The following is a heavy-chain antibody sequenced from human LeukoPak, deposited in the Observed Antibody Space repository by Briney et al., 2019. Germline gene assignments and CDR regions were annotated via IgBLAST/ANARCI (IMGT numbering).Heavy chain of an antibody. Sequence: PSETLSLTCTVSGGSISSYYWSWIRQPPGKGLEWIGYIYYSGSTNYNPSLKSRVTISVDTSKNQFSLKLSSVTAADTAVYYCARDGDYYGSGPPHTPYWYFDLWGRGTLVTVSS. CDR2: IYYSGST. V-gene: IGHV4-59*01. D-gene: IGHD3-10*01. J-gene: IGHJ2*01. CDR3: ARDGDYYGSGPPHTPYWYFDL. CDR1: GGSISSYY.